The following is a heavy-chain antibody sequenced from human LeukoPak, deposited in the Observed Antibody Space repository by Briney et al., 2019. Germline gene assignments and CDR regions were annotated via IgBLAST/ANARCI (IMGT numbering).Heavy chain of an antibody. CDR1: GFTFDDYA. V-gene: IGHV3-9*03. CDR3: AKDLAVACDDAFDI. J-gene: IGHJ3*02. Sequence: PGGSLRLSCAASGFTFDDYAMHWVRQAPGKGLEWVSGISWNSGSIGYADSVKGRFTISRDNAKNSLYLQMNSLRAEDMALYYCAKDLAVACDDAFDIWGQGTMVTVSS. CDR2: ISWNSGSI. D-gene: IGHD6-19*01.